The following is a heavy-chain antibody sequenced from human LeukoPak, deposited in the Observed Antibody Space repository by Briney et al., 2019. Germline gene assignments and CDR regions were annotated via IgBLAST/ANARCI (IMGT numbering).Heavy chain of an antibody. D-gene: IGHD3-10*01. V-gene: IGHV3-21*01. CDR1: GLTFSSYS. CDR2: ISSSSSYI. CDR3: ARDGITMARGVLDY. J-gene: IGHJ4*02. Sequence: VGSLRLSCAASGLTFSSYSMNWVRQAPGKGLEWVSSISSSSSYIYYADSVKGRFTISRDNAKNSLYLQMNSLRAEDTAVYYCARDGITMARGVLDYWGQGTLVTVSS.